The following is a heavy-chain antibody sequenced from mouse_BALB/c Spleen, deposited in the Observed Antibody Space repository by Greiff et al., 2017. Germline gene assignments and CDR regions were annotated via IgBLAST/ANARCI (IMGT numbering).Heavy chain of an antibody. CDR3: ARGIYYGNYFDY. Sequence: DVMLVESGGGLVKPGGSLKLSCAASGFTFSSYAMSWVRQTPEKRLEWVASISSGGSTYYPDSVKGRFTISRDNARNILYLQMSSLRSEDTAMYYCARGIYYGNYFDYWGQGTTLTVSS. J-gene: IGHJ2*01. V-gene: IGHV5-6-5*01. CDR2: ISSGGST. CDR1: GFTFSSYA. D-gene: IGHD2-1*01.